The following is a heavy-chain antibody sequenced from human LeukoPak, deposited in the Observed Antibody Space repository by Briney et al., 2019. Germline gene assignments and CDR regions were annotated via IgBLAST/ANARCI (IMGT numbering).Heavy chain of an antibody. CDR1: LYTFIRYV. J-gene: IGHJ5*02. D-gene: IGHD3-3*01. CDR3: ASSVFGVPVSGFHL. CDR2: ISAYNGNT. V-gene: IGHV1-18*01. Sequence: GASVKVSCKASLYTFIRYVMSGVGQAPGQGLEWMGWISAYNGNTNYAQKLQGRVTMTTDTSTSTAYMELRSLRSDDTAVYYCASSVFGVPVSGFHLWGQGTLVTVSS.